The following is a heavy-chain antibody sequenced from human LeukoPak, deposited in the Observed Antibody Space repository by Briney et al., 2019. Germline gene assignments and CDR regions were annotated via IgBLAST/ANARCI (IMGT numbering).Heavy chain of an antibody. CDR3: ARGDGYSGCDY. V-gene: IGHV3-7*01. CDR2: IKQDGSEK. J-gene: IGHJ4*02. D-gene: IGHD5-12*01. CDR1: GFTFSTYW. Sequence: GGSLRLSCAAPGFTFSTYWMSWVRQAPGKGLEWVANIKQDGSEKYYVESVKGRFTISRDNAKNSLYLQMNSLRAEDTAVYYCARGDGYSGCDYWGQGTLVTVSS.